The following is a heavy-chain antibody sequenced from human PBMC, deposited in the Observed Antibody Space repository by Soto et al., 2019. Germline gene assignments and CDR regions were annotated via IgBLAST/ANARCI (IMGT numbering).Heavy chain of an antibody. CDR2: ILVGGST. D-gene: IGHD3-9*01. V-gene: IGHV3-23*01. CDR3: AKATATSGGAFEIYVYFGFDI. J-gene: IGHJ3*02. CDR1: GFICSSYD. Sequence: HPGGSLRLSCAVSGFICSSYDMSWVRQAPGKGLDWVSTILVGGSTHYEDSVKGRFTISRDTSKNTVYLQMNSLAAGDTAMYYCAKATATSGGAFEIYVYFGFDIWGQGTMVTVSS.